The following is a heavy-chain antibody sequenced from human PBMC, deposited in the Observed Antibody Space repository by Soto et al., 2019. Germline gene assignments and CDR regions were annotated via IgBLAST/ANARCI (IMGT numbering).Heavy chain of an antibody. CDR1: GGSISSSSYY. Sequence: SETLSLTCTVSGGSISSSSYYWGWIRQPPGKGLEWIGSIYYSGSTNYNPSLKSRVTISVDTSKNQFSLKLSSVTAADTAVYYCAGSVATINYGMDVWGQGTTVTVSS. J-gene: IGHJ6*02. CDR3: AGSVATINYGMDV. V-gene: IGHV4-39*07. CDR2: IYYSGST. D-gene: IGHD5-12*01.